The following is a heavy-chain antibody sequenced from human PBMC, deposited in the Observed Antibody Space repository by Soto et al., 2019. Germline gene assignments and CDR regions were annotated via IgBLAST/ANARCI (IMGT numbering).Heavy chain of an antibody. Sequence: QVQLQESGPGLVKPSGTLSLTCAVSGDSMNNNNWWSWVRQSPRKGLEWIAEIYHSGATNYNPSLQSRVTISIDKSEKQFSLKLNSVTAADTAVYYWARAGLGLAFDSWGQGALVTVSS. J-gene: IGHJ5*01. CDR3: ARAGLGLAFDS. D-gene: IGHD6-19*01. V-gene: IGHV4-4*02. CDR1: GDSMNNNNW. CDR2: IYHSGAT.